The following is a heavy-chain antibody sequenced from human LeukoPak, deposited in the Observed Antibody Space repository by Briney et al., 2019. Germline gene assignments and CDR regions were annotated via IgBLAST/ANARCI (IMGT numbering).Heavy chain of an antibody. CDR3: ARTGRFYCSGGSCYSGYYFDY. Sequence: SETLSLTCTVSGGSISSYYWSWIRQPAGKGLEWIGRIYTSGSTNYNPSLKSRVIMSVDTSKNQFSLKLSSVTAADTAVYYCARTGRFYCSGGSCYSGYYFDYWGQGTLVTVSS. V-gene: IGHV4-4*07. CDR2: IYTSGST. D-gene: IGHD2-15*01. J-gene: IGHJ4*02. CDR1: GGSISSYY.